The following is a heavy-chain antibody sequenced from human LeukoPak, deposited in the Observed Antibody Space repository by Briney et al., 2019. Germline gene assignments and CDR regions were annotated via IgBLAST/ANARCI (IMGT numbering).Heavy chain of an antibody. CDR2: IRGGGGST. V-gene: IGHV3-23*01. CDR3: AKDRSCTNDIYHGDFEY. J-gene: IGHJ4*02. CDR1: GFTFSSYA. D-gene: IGHD2-8*01. Sequence: GGSLRLSCAASGFTFSSYAVSWVRQAPGKRLEWVSSIRGGGGSTYSADSVKGRFTISRDNSKNTLYLQMNSLRAEDTALYYCAKDRSCTNDIYHGDFEYWGQGTLVTVSS.